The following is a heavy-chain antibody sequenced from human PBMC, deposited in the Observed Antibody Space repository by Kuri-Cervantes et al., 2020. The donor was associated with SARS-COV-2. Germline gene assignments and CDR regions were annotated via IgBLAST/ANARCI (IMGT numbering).Heavy chain of an antibody. J-gene: IGHJ4*02. CDR2: INHSGST. V-gene: IGHV4-34*01. Sequence: SQTLSLTCAVYGGSFSGYYWSWIRQPPGKGLEWIGEINHSGSTNYNPSLKSRVTISVDTSENQFSLKLSSVTAADTAVYYCARGGYDSSGYYYGLGFDYWGQGTLVTVSS. CDR3: ARGGYDSSGYYYGLGFDY. CDR1: GGSFSGYY. D-gene: IGHD3-22*01.